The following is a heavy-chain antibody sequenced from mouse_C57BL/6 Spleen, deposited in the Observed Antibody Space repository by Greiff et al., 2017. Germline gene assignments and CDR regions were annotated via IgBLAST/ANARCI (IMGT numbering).Heavy chain of an antibody. CDR1: GYTFTSYW. D-gene: IGHD2-2*01. J-gene: IGHJ4*01. CDR2: INPSNGGT. Sequence: QVHVKQSGTELVKPGASVKLSCKASGYTFTSYWMHWVKQRPGQGLEWIGNINPSNGGTNYNEKFKSKATLTVDKSSSTAYMQLSSLTSEDSAVYYCARGDLWLRRDYYAMDYWGQGTSVTVSS. V-gene: IGHV1-53*01. CDR3: ARGDLWLRRDYYAMDY.